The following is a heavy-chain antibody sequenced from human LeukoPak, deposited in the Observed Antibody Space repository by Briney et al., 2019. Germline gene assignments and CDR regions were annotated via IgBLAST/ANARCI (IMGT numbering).Heavy chain of an antibody. CDR3: ARDLRILEWLSTN. CDR2: ISSSSSYI. J-gene: IGHJ4*02. D-gene: IGHD3-3*01. Sequence: GGSLRLSCAASGFTFSSYSMTWVRQAPGKGLEWVSSISSSSSYIYYADSVKGRFTISRDNAKNSLYLQMNSLRAEDTAVYYCARDLRILEWLSTNWGQGTLVTVSS. CDR1: GFTFSSYS. V-gene: IGHV3-21*01.